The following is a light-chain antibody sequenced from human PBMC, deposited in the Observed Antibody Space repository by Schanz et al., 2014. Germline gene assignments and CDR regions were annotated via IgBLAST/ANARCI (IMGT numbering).Light chain of an antibody. CDR1: SSDIGGRAY. CDR2: DVS. CDR3: SSYAGNNNLRVL. J-gene: IGLJ2*01. V-gene: IGLV2-14*01. Sequence: QSALTQPASVSGSPGQSITISCTGTSSDIGGRAYVSWFQQHPGKAPKLLIYDVSNRPSGISNRFSGSKSGNTASLTISGLQAEDEADYYCSSYAGNNNLRVLFGGGTKLTVL.